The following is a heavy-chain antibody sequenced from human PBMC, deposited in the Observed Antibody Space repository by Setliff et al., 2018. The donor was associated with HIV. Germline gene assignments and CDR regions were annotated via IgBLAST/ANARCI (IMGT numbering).Heavy chain of an antibody. CDR1: GGSISSSNW. D-gene: IGHD2-15*01. V-gene: IGHV4-4*02. CDR2: IYHSEYT. Sequence: PSETLSLTCTVSGGSISSSNWWTWVRQAPGKGLEWIGEIYHSEYTNYNPSLKSRVNISVDTSKNQFSLKLSSVTAADTAVYYCAAATTLLSPRAWGQGTLVTVSS. CDR3: AAATTLLSPRA. J-gene: IGHJ5*02.